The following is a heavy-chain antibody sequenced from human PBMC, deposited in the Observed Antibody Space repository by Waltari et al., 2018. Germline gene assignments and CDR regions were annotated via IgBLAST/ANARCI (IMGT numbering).Heavy chain of an antibody. Sequence: EAQLLQSGGGLVQPGGSLTLSCAASGFPLSRFWMTWIRQAPGQGLQWVAHIGPDGSDKYYVDSVKGRFTISRDNAENSLLLQMSSLRVEDTALYYCVGWNDPINSWGQGTLVAVSS. CDR1: GFPLSRFW. J-gene: IGHJ4*02. CDR3: VGWNDPINS. CDR2: IGPDGSDK. D-gene: IGHD1-1*01. V-gene: IGHV3-7*01.